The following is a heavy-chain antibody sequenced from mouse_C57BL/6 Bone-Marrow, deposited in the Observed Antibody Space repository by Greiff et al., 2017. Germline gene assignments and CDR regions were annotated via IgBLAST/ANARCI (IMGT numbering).Heavy chain of an antibody. Sequence: EVQLQQSGAELVRPGASVKLSCTASGFNIKDDYMHWVKQRPEQGLEWIGWIDPENGDTEYASKFQGKATITADTSSNTAYLQLSSLTSEDTAVYYCTTYGYYPWFAHWGQGTLVTVSA. CDR3: TTYGYYPWFAH. J-gene: IGHJ3*01. CDR2: IDPENGDT. V-gene: IGHV14-4*01. D-gene: IGHD2-3*01. CDR1: GFNIKDDY.